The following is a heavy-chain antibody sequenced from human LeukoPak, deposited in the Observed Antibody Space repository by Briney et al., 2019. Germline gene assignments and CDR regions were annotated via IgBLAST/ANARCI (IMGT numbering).Heavy chain of an antibody. CDR3: ARVARYCSGGSCYYSTFGY. V-gene: IGHV1-8*01. CDR1: GYTFTSYD. Sequence: ASEKVSCKASGYTFTSYDINWVRQATGQGLEWMGWMNPNSGNTGYAQKFQGRVTMTRNTSISTAYMELSSLRSEDTAVYYCARVARYCSGGSCYYSTFGYWGQGTLVTVSS. CDR2: MNPNSGNT. J-gene: IGHJ4*02. D-gene: IGHD2-15*01.